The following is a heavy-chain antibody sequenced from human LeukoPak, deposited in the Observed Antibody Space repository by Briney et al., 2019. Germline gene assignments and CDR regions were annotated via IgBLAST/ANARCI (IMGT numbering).Heavy chain of an antibody. CDR3: ARPLETGQYQLLSPFGI. Sequence: ASVKVSCKASGYTFTGYYMHWVRQAPGQGLEWMGWINPNSGGTNYAQKFQGRVTMTRDTSISTAYMELSRLRSDDTAVYYCARPLETGQYQLLSPFGICGQGTMVTVSS. D-gene: IGHD2-2*01. CDR1: GYTFTGYY. CDR2: INPNSGGT. J-gene: IGHJ3*02. V-gene: IGHV1-2*02.